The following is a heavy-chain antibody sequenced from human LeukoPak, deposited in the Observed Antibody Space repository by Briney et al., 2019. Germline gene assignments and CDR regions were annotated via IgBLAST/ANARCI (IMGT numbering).Heavy chain of an antibody. Sequence: ASVKVSCKASGYTFTTYDINWVRHAPGQGLEWVGWMNPNRGNTGYTQKFQGRVTMTRNTSISTAYLELNSLRSEDTAVYDCARGRGSGNKENWFDPWGQGTLVTVSS. CDR1: GYTFTTYD. V-gene: IGHV1-8*01. CDR2: MNPNRGNT. CDR3: ARGRGSGNKENWFDP. D-gene: IGHD6-19*01. J-gene: IGHJ5*02.